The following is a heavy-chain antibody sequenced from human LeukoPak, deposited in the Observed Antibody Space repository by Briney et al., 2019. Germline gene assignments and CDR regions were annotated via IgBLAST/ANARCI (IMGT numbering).Heavy chain of an antibody. D-gene: IGHD5-18*01. CDR1: GFTLSSYG. CDR3: AKAFAAMADYYYYGMDV. V-gene: IGHV3-30*18. Sequence: SGGSLRLSCAPSGFTLSSYGMHWVRPAPGGGRGWGAVILYEGSNKYYADSVKRRFTISRANSKNTLYLQINSLRAEDTAVYYCAKAFAAMADYYYYGMDVWGQGTTVTVSS. J-gene: IGHJ6*02. CDR2: ILYEGSNK.